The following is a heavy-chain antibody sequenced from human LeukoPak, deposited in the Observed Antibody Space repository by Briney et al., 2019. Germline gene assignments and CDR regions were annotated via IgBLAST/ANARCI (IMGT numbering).Heavy chain of an antibody. D-gene: IGHD1-7*01. CDR2: ISTSGSDT. V-gene: IGHV3-23*01. J-gene: IGHJ4*02. CDR1: GFTFSDSA. Sequence: GGSLRLSCAASGFTFSDSAMTWVRQAPGRGLEWVSAISTSGSDTIYTDSVRGRFTISRDNSKNTLYLQMNSLRAEDTAVYYCAKGGNYAPLDYWGQGTLVTVS. CDR3: AKGGNYAPLDY.